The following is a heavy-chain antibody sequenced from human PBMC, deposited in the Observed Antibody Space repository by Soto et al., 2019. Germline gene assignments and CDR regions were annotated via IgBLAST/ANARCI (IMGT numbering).Heavy chain of an antibody. CDR3: ARDTYNSDSGGYYQYYFDY. Sequence: SETLSLTCTVSGGSISSGGCYWIWIRQYPGRGLEWIGHIYYSGSTYYNPSLKSRLTISLDTSKNQFSLKLTSVTAADTAVYYCARDTYNSDSGGYYQYYFDYWGQGTLVTVSS. D-gene: IGHD3-22*01. CDR1: GGSISSGGCY. V-gene: IGHV4-31*03. CDR2: IYYSGST. J-gene: IGHJ4*02.